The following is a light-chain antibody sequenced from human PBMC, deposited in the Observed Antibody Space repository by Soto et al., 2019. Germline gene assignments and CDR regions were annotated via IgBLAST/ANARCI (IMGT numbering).Light chain of an antibody. Sequence: DIQMTQSPSTLSASVGDTVTITCRASQSIRSWLAWYQQKPGKAPKLLIYKASTLESGVPSRFSGSGSGTEFTLTISSLQPDDFASYYCQQYYWTFGQGTKVEIK. J-gene: IGKJ1*01. CDR2: KAS. V-gene: IGKV1-5*03. CDR3: QQYYWT. CDR1: QSIRSW.